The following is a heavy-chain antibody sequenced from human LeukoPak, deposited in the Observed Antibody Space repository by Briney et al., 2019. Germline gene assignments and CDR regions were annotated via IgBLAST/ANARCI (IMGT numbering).Heavy chain of an antibody. CDR2: IRTYNGNT. CDR3: ARDMMGYNYGYFDF. CDR1: GYTFSRYG. D-gene: IGHD5-18*01. J-gene: IGHJ4*02. Sequence: ASVKVSCKASGYTFSRYGLSWVRQAPGQGLEWMGWIRTYNGNTEYEQKFQDRVTMTTDTSTSTAHMELRSLRSDDTAVYYCARDMMGYNYGYFDFWGQGTLVTVSS. V-gene: IGHV1-18*01.